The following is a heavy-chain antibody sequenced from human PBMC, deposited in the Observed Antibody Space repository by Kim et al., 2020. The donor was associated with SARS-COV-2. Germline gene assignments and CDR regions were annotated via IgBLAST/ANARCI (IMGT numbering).Heavy chain of an antibody. CDR2: IKQDGSEK. V-gene: IGHV3-7*01. CDR3: SRDGEWFDAFYI. J-gene: IGHJ3*02. D-gene: IGHD3-3*01. CDR1: GFTFSRYW. Sequence: VGSLRLSCAASGFTFSRYWMSWVRQAPGKGLEWVANIKQDGSEKYYVASLKGRFTIPRDTAKNSLYLQMNSLRAEDTAVYYCSRDGEWFDAFYIWGQGTMVTVSS.